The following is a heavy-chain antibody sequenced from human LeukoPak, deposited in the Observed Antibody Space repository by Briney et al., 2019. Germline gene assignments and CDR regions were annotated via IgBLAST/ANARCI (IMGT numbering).Heavy chain of an antibody. CDR2: INPSGGST. CDR3: ARDREMATKLNNWFDP. V-gene: IGHV1-46*01. D-gene: IGHD5-24*01. Sequence: ASVNVSCKASGYTFTIYYMHWVRQAPGQGLEWMGIINPSGGSTSYAQKFQGRVTMTRDTSTSTVYMELSSLRSEDTAVYYCARDREMATKLNNWFDPWGQGTLVTVSS. CDR1: GYTFTIYY. J-gene: IGHJ5*02.